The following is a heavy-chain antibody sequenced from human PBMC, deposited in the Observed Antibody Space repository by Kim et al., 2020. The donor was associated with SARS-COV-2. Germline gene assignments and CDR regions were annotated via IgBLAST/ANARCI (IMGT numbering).Heavy chain of an antibody. CDR3: ARDSGGSLDY. CDR2: IYYSGST. J-gene: IGHJ4*02. D-gene: IGHD2-15*01. V-gene: IGHV4-31*03. Sequence: SETLSLTCTVSGGSISSGGYYWSWIRQHPGKGLEWIGYIYYSGSTYYNPSLKSRVTISVDTSKNQFSLKLSSVTAADTAVYYCARDSGGSLDYWGQGTLVTVSS. CDR1: GGSISSGGYY.